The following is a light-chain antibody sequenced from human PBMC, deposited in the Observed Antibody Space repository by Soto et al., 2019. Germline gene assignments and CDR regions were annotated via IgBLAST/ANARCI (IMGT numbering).Light chain of an antibody. CDR1: QGVSSY. CDR2: DAS. V-gene: IGKV3-11*01. CDR3: QQRVKWPRT. J-gene: IGKJ1*01. Sequence: EIVLTQSPATLSLSPGERATISCRASQGVSSYLAWYQQKPGQAPRLLIYDASNRATGIPARFSGSGSGTDFTLTISSLEPEDFAVYYCQQRVKWPRTFGQGTKVEIK.